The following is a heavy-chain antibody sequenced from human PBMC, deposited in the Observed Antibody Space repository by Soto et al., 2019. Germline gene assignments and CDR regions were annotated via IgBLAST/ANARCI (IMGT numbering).Heavy chain of an antibody. D-gene: IGHD3-22*01. CDR3: ARGYYYDSSGYSAHFDY. CDR1: GYTFTSYG. Sequence: ASVKVSCKASGYTFTSYGISWVRQAPGQGLEWMGWISAYNGNTNYAQKLQGRVTMTTDTSTSTAYMELRSLRSDDTAVYYCARGYYYDSSGYSAHFDYWGQGTLVTVSS. V-gene: IGHV1-18*01. CDR2: ISAYNGNT. J-gene: IGHJ4*02.